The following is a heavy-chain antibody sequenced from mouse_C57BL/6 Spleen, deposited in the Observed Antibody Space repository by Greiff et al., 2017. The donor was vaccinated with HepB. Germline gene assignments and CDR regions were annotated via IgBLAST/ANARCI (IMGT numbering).Heavy chain of an antibody. V-gene: IGHV1-80*01. J-gene: IGHJ2*01. Sequence: VQLQQSGAELVKPGASVKISCKASGYAFSSYWMNWVKQRPGKGLEWIGQIYPGDGDTNYNGKFKGKATLTADKSSSTAYMQLSSLTSEDSAVYCCASQIGDYYGSSYVDYWGQGTTLTVSS. CDR3: ASQIGDYYGSSYVDY. D-gene: IGHD1-1*01. CDR1: GYAFSSYW. CDR2: IYPGDGDT.